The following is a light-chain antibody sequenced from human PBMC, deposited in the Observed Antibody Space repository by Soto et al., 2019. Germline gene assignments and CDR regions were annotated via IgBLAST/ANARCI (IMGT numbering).Light chain of an antibody. V-gene: IGKV3-15*01. CDR3: QQYNNWPLYT. Sequence: EIVTTQSPASLSVSPGERATLSCRASQSVSSNLAWYQQKPGQAPRLLIYGASTRATGIPARFSGSGSGTEFTLTISSLQSEDFAVYYCQQYNNWPLYTFGQGTKLEMK. CDR1: QSVSSN. J-gene: IGKJ2*01. CDR2: GAS.